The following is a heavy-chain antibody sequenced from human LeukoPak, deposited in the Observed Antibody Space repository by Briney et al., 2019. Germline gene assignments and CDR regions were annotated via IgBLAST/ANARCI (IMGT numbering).Heavy chain of an antibody. D-gene: IGHD5-18*01. CDR2: ISWNSGSI. CDR1: GFTFDDYA. Sequence: PGGSLRLSCAASGFTFDDYAMHWVRQAPGKGLEWVSGISWNSGSIGYADSVKGRFTISRDNAKNSLYLQMNSLRAEDTAVYYCARDTTQRQLWSSSDAFDIWGQGTMVTVSS. CDR3: ARDTTQRQLWSSSDAFDI. V-gene: IGHV3-9*01. J-gene: IGHJ3*02.